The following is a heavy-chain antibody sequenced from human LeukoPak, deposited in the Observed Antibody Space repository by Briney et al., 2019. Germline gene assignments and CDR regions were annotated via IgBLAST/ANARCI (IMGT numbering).Heavy chain of an antibody. CDR3: ARSSDSSGWFLRALDAFDI. CDR1: GGSISSSSYY. D-gene: IGHD6-19*01. CDR2: TYYSGST. J-gene: IGHJ3*02. V-gene: IGHV4-39*01. Sequence: SETLSLTCTVSGGSISSSSYYWGWIRQPPGKGLEWIGSTYYSGSTYYNPSLKSRVTISVDTSKNQFSLKLSSVTAADTAVYYCARSSDSSGWFLRALDAFDIWGQGTMVTVSS.